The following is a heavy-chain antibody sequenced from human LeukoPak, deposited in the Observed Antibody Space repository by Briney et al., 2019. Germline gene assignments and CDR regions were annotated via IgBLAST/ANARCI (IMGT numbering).Heavy chain of an antibody. CDR2: INHSGST. CDR3: ARERGRPIFGVVKHWFDP. V-gene: IGHV4-34*01. J-gene: IGHJ5*02. D-gene: IGHD3-3*01. Sequence: SETLSLTCAVYGGSFSGYYWSWIRQPSGKGLEWIGEINHSGSTNYNPSLKSRVTISVDTSKNQFSLKLSSVTAADTAVYYCARERGRPIFGVVKHWFDPWGQGNLVTVSS. CDR1: GGSFSGYY.